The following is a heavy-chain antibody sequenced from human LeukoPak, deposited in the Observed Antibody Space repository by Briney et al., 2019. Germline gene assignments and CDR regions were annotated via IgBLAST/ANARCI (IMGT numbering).Heavy chain of an antibody. V-gene: IGHV4-34*01. CDR1: GGSFSAYY. Sequence: SETLSLTCAVYGGSFSAYYWSWIRQPPGKGLEWSGEINHSGSTNYNPSLKSRVTISVDTSKNQFSLKLSSVTAADTAVYYCARGYGIAAAGYRHWGQGTLVTVSS. D-gene: IGHD6-13*01. CDR2: INHSGST. J-gene: IGHJ1*01. CDR3: ARGYGIAAAGYRH.